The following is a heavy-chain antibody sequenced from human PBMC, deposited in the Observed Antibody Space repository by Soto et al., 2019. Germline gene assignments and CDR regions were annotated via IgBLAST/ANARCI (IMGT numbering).Heavy chain of an antibody. D-gene: IGHD3-22*01. CDR3: ARGRGTYYFDSSGLGDAFDS. CDR1: GFTFSNYG. V-gene: IGHV3-33*01. CDR2: IWYDGTTK. Sequence: GGSLRLSCAASGFTFSNYGMYWVRQAPGKGLEWVAVIWYDGTTKYYADSVKGRFTISRDNSKNTLYLQMNSLRAEDTAVYYCARGRGTYYFDSSGLGDAFDSWGQGTMVTVS. J-gene: IGHJ3*02.